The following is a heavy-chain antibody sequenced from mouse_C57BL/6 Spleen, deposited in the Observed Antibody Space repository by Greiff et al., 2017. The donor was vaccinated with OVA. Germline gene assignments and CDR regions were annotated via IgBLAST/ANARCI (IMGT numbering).Heavy chain of an antibody. CDR2: ISGGGGNT. J-gene: IGHJ1*03. D-gene: IGHD1-2*01. V-gene: IGHV5-9*01. Sequence: EVQVVESGGGLVKPGGSLKLSCAASGFTFSSYTMSWVRQTPEKRLEWVATISGGGGNTYYPDSVKGRITISRDNAKNTLNLQMSSLRSEDTALYYCARRNTTASGYFDVWGTGTTVTVSS. CDR3: ARRNTTASGYFDV. CDR1: GFTFSSYT.